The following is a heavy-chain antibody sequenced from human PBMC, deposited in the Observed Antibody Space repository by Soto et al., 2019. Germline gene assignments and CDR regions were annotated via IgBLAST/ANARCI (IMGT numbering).Heavy chain of an antibody. CDR1: GGTFSSYA. CDR2: IIPIFGTA. V-gene: IGHV1-69*13. J-gene: IGHJ5*02. Sequence: GASVKVSCKASGGTFSSYAISWVRQAPGQGLEWMGGIIPIFGTANYAQKFQGRVTITADESTSTAYMELSSLRSEDTAVHYCARAAGYSSSWYNWFDPWGQGTLVTVSS. D-gene: IGHD6-13*01. CDR3: ARAAGYSSSWYNWFDP.